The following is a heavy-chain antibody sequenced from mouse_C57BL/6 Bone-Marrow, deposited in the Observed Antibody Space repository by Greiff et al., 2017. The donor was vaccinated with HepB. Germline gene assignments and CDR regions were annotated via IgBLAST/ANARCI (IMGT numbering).Heavy chain of an antibody. CDR3: ARLRRAMDY. J-gene: IGHJ4*01. CDR2: ISYDGSN. V-gene: IGHV3-6*01. Sequence: EVQLQQSGPGLVKPSQSLSLTCSVTGYSITSGYYWNWIRQFPGNKLEWMGYISYDGSNNYNPSLKNRISITRDTSKNQFFLKLNSVTTEDTATYYCARLRRAMDYWGQGTSVTVSS. D-gene: IGHD2-12*01. CDR1: GYSITSGYY.